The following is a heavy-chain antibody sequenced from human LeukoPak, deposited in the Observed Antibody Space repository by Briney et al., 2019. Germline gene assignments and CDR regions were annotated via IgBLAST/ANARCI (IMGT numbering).Heavy chain of an antibody. Sequence: GGSLRLSFAASGFTFSSYEMNWVRQAPGKGLEWVSYISSSGSTIYYADSVKGRFTISRDNAKNSLYLQMNSLRAEDTAVYYCARQDTAMVLYYYGMDVWGQGTTVTVSS. D-gene: IGHD5-18*01. J-gene: IGHJ6*02. CDR2: ISSSGSTI. V-gene: IGHV3-48*03. CDR3: ARQDTAMVLYYYGMDV. CDR1: GFTFSSYE.